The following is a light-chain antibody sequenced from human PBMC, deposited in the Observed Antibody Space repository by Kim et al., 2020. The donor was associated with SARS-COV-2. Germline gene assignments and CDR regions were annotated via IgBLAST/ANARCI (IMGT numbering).Light chain of an antibody. CDR2: DAS. CDR1: QSVSSSY. CDR3: QQYGSSPLT. V-gene: IGKV3-20*01. J-gene: IGKJ4*01. Sequence: EIVLTQSPSTLSLSPGERATLSCRASQSVSSSYLAWYQQKPGQAPRLLIYDASSRATGITDRFSGSGSGTDFTLTISRLEPEDFAVYYCQQYGSSPLTFGGGTKVDIK.